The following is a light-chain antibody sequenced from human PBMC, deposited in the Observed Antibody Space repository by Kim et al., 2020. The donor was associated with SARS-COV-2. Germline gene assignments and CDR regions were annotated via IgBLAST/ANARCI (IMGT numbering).Light chain of an antibody. V-gene: IGKV3-11*01. J-gene: IGKJ4*01. CDR1: QSFDNY. CDR3: QKRANWLT. Sequence: SWSPGERATLSCRASQSFDNYLAWYQQKPGQTPRLLIYDASNRATGIPARFSGSGSGTDFTLTISSLEPEDFAVYYCQKRANWLTFGGGTKVDIK. CDR2: DAS.